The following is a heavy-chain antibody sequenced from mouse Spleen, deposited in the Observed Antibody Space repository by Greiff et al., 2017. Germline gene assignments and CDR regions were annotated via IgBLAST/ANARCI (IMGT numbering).Heavy chain of an antibody. CDR3: ARPTGTRGFAY. D-gene: IGHD4-1*02. J-gene: IGHJ3*01. CDR2: INPYNGGT. Sequence: EVQLQESGPVLVKPGASVKMSCKASGYTFTDYYMNWVKQSHGKSLEWIGVINPYNGGTSYNQKFKGKATLTVDKSSSTAYMELNSLTSEDSAVYYCARPTGTRGFAYWGQGTLVTVSA. V-gene: IGHV1-19*01. CDR1: GYTFTDYY.